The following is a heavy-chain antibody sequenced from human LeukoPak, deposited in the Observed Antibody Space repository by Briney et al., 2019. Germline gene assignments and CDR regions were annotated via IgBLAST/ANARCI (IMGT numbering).Heavy chain of an antibody. Sequence: GGSLRLSCAASGFTFDDYAMHWVRHPPGKGLEWVSNINWDGTVKAYADSLKGRFTISRDNAKNSLYLQMNSLTPEDTALYYCVREKRGPGNFDKYYGMDVWGQGTTITVSS. CDR2: INWDGTVK. CDR3: VREKRGPGNFDKYYGMDV. V-gene: IGHV3-9*01. D-gene: IGHD4-23*01. CDR1: GFTFDDYA. J-gene: IGHJ6*02.